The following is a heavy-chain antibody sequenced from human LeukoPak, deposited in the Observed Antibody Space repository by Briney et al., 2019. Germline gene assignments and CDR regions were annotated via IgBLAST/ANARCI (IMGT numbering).Heavy chain of an antibody. D-gene: IGHD1-26*01. CDR2: VWYDGTDK. Sequence: GGSLRLSCAASGFTLSSYVMHWVRQAPGKGLEWVATVWYDGTDKYYADSVQGRFTISRDNSENTLNLQMNGLRVDDTAIYYCAKDNKGGAFDFWGQGTMVTVSS. J-gene: IGHJ3*01. CDR1: GFTLSSYV. CDR3: AKDNKGGAFDF. V-gene: IGHV3-30*02.